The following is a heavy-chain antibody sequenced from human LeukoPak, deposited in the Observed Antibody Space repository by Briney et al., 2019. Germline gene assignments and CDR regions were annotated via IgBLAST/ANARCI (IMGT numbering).Heavy chain of an antibody. Sequence: GGSQRLSCAASGNYWMHWVRQAPGKGLVWVSHINSDGSWTSYADSVKGRFTISKDNAKNTVYLQMNSLRAEDTAVYYCVSFYETYWGRGTLVTVSS. CDR1: GNYW. CDR2: INSDGSWT. D-gene: IGHD2/OR15-2a*01. V-gene: IGHV3-74*01. J-gene: IGHJ4*02. CDR3: VSFYETY.